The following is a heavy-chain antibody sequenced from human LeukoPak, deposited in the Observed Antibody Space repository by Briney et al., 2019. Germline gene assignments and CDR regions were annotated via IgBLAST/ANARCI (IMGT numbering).Heavy chain of an antibody. D-gene: IGHD3-22*01. V-gene: IGHV3-13*01. Sequence: GGSLRLSCAASGFTFSRYEMHWVRQATGKGLEWVSAIGTSGDTYYAGSVKGRFTISRENAKNSLYLQMNSLSAGDTAVYYCVREDRGSSGTDAFDTWGQGTMVSVSS. J-gene: IGHJ3*02. CDR3: VREDRGSSGTDAFDT. CDR1: GFTFSRYE. CDR2: IGTSGDT.